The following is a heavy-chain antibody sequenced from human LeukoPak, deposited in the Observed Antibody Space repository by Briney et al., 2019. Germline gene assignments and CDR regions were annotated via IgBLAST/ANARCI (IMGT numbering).Heavy chain of an antibody. J-gene: IGHJ4*02. CDR1: GASISSYY. Sequence: SETLSLTCTVSGASISSYYWSWIRQPPGKGLEWIGYISYSGSTNYNPSPKSRVTISADTSKNQVSLTLSSVTAADTAVYYCARHPELYFFDYWGQGTLVTVSS. CDR3: ARHPELYFFDY. CDR2: ISYSGST. V-gene: IGHV4-59*08. D-gene: IGHD3-10*01.